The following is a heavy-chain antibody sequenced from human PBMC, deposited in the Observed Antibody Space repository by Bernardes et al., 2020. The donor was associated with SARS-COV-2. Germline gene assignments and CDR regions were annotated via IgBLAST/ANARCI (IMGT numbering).Heavy chain of an antibody. V-gene: IGHV4-34*01. J-gene: IGHJ6*03. CDR1: GGSFSGYY. CDR3: ARVNRYYGRPRSYYYYMDV. Sequence: SETLSLTCAVYGGSFSGYYWSWIRQPPGKGLEWIGEINHSGSTNYNPSLKSRVTISVDTSKNQFSLKLSSVTAADTAVYYCARVNRYYGRPRSYYYYMDVWGKGTTVTVSS. D-gene: IGHD1-26*01. CDR2: INHSGST.